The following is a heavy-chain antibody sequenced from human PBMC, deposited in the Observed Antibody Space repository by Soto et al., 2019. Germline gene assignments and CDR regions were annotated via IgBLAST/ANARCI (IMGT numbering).Heavy chain of an antibody. CDR2: IDWDDDK. CDR1: GFSLSTSGMC. CDR3: ARMSIAARPSYYYYYGMDV. V-gene: IGHV2-70*01. J-gene: IGHJ6*02. Sequence: SGPTLVNPTQTLTLTCPFSGFSLSTSGMCVSWIRQPPGKALEWLALIDWDDDKYYSTSLKTRLTISKDTSKNQVVLTMTNMDPVDTATYYCARMSIAARPSYYYYYGMDVWGQGTTVTVSS. D-gene: IGHD6-6*01.